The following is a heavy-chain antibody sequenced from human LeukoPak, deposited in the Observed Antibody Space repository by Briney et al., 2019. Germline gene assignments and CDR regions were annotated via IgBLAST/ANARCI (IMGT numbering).Heavy chain of an antibody. V-gene: IGHV4-38-2*02. CDR2: IHHSGNT. CDR1: GFSISTNYY. CDR3: ARTNWNPGDY. D-gene: IGHD1-1*01. Sequence: SEALSLTCTVSGFSISTNYYWGWTRQPPGRGLEWIGSIHHSGNTFHNPSLRSRVLMSIGTSKNQFSLRLSSVTAADTAVYFCARTNWNPGDYWGQGMLVTVSS. J-gene: IGHJ4*02.